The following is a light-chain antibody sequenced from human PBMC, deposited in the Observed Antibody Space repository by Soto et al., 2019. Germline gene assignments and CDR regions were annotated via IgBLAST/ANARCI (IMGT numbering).Light chain of an antibody. J-gene: IGKJ2*01. Sequence: DIPMTQSPSSLSASVGDRVTITCRASQSISTSLNWYQQRPGKAPKFLIYAASTVQSGVPSRFSGSGSGTDFTLTISSLQPEDFATYYCQQSYSIPYTFGQGTKLEIK. CDR2: AAS. CDR3: QQSYSIPYT. V-gene: IGKV1-39*01. CDR1: QSISTS.